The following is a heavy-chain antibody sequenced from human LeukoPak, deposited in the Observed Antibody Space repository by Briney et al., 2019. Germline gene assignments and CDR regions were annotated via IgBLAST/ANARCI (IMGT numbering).Heavy chain of an antibody. CDR2: ISSSSYI. Sequence: GGSLRLSCAASGFTFSSYSMNWVRQAPGKGLEWVSSISSSSYIYYADSVKGRFTISRDNAKNSLYLQMNSLRAEDTAVYYCAREHGDYTPYFDYWGQGTLVTVSS. CDR1: GFTFSSYS. V-gene: IGHV3-21*01. J-gene: IGHJ4*02. CDR3: AREHGDYTPYFDY. D-gene: IGHD4-17*01.